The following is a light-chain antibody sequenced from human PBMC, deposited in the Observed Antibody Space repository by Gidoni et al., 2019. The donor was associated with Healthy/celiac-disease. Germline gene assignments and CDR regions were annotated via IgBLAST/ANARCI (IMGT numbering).Light chain of an antibody. CDR3: QQRSNWPPAYT. CDR2: DAS. J-gene: IGKJ2*01. Sequence: DIVLTQSLATLSLSPGDRATHSSRASQSVGSYLAWHQQTPGPAPRLLIYDASNRATGIPARFSGSESGTDFTLTISSLEPEDCAVYYCQQRSNWPPAYTFXXXTKLEIK. V-gene: IGKV3-11*01. CDR1: QSVGSY.